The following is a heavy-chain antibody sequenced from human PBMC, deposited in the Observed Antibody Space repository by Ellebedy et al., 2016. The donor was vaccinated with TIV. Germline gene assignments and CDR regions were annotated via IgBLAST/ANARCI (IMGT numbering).Heavy chain of an antibody. CDR1: GGPITSYY. V-gene: IGHV4-59*12. Sequence: SETLSLTCTVSGGPITSYYWSWLRQPPGKGLEWIGYIDYSGSTNYSPSLKSRVTMSVDTAKNQFSLTLRSVSAADTALYYCARVIAQYEYYEILTGYYWFDPWGQGTLVTVSS. CDR3: ARVIAQYEYYEILTGYYWFDP. D-gene: IGHD3-9*01. CDR2: IDYSGST. J-gene: IGHJ5*01.